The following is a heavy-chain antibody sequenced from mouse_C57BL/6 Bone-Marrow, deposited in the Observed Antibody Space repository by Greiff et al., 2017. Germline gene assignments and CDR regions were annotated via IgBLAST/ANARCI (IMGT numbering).Heavy chain of an antibody. Sequence: EVKLMESGGDLVKPGGSLKLSCAASGFTFSSYGMSWVRQTPDKRLEWVATISSGGSYTYYPDSVKGRFTISRDNAKKPLYLQISSLKSEDTAMYYCARPDYYYGSSPYFDYWGQGTTLTVSS. CDR1: GFTFSSYG. CDR3: ARPDYYYGSSPYFDY. D-gene: IGHD1-1*01. V-gene: IGHV5-6*01. CDR2: ISSGGSYT. J-gene: IGHJ2*01.